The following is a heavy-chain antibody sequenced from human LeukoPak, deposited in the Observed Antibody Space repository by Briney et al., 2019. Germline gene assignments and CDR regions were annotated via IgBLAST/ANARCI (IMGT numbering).Heavy chain of an antibody. CDR2: IYYTGKT. J-gene: IGHJ4*02. CDR3: ARSQNYYGSGDY. D-gene: IGHD3-10*01. Sequence: SEALSLTCTVSGDSVSNGNYYWSWLRQPPGKALEWIGYIYYTGKTYYNPSLEGRVTILVDTSRNHFSVKLSSVTAADTAVYYCARSQNYYGSGDYWSQGTLVTVSS. V-gene: IGHV4-61*03. CDR1: GDSVSNGNYY.